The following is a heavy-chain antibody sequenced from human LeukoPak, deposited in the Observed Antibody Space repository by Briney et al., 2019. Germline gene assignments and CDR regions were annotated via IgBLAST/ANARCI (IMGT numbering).Heavy chain of an antibody. Sequence: PGGSLRLSCAASGFTFSSYWMRWVRQAPGKGLVWVSRINSDGSSTSYADSVKGRFTISRDNAKNTLYLQMNSLRAEDTAVYYCAREQLYCSGGSCYPRGGTDFDYWGQGTLVTVSS. J-gene: IGHJ4*02. CDR1: GFTFSSYW. CDR2: INSDGSST. CDR3: AREQLYCSGGSCYPRGGTDFDY. V-gene: IGHV3-74*01. D-gene: IGHD2-15*01.